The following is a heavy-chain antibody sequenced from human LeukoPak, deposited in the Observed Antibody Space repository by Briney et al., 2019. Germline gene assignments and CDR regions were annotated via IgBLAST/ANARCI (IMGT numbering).Heavy chain of an antibody. CDR3: ARARKRLLVDLDC. Sequence: ASVKVSCKASGYTFTSYDINWVRQATGQGLEWMGWMNPNSGNTGYAQKFQGRVTMTRNTSISTAYMELSSLRSEDTAVYYCARARKRLLVDLDCWGQGTLVTVSS. CDR1: GYTFTSYD. CDR2: MNPNSGNT. D-gene: IGHD1-26*01. V-gene: IGHV1-8*01. J-gene: IGHJ4*02.